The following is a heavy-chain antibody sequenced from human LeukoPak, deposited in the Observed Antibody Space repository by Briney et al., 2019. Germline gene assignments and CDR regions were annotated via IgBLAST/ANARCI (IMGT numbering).Heavy chain of an antibody. CDR3: ASDSLAGVPAALDY. CDR1: GYTLTELS. V-gene: IGHV1-24*01. J-gene: IGHJ4*02. CDR2: FDPEDGET. D-gene: IGHD2-2*01. Sequence: GASVKVSCKVSGYTLTELSMLWVRQAPGKGLAWMGGFDPEDGETIYAQKFQGRVTMTEDTSTDTAYMELSSLRSEHRAVYYCASDSLAGVPAALDYWGQGTLGTVSS.